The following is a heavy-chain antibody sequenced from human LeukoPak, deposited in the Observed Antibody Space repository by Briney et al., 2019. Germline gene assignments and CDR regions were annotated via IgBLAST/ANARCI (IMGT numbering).Heavy chain of an antibody. J-gene: IGHJ4*02. D-gene: IGHD5-24*01. CDR1: GFTFSNYA. CDR2: ISGTSDNT. Sequence: GGSLRLSCAASGFTFSNYAMTWVRQAPGKGLEWVSAISGTSDNTYYADSVRGRFTISRDNSKNTLYLQVNSLRAEDTAIYYCAKDPLWLQLRAGVDYWGQGTLVTVSS. CDR3: AKDPLWLQLRAGVDY. V-gene: IGHV3-23*01.